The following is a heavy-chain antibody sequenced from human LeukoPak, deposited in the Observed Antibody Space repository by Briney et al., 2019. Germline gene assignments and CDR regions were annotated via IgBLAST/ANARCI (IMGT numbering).Heavy chain of an antibody. CDR3: AKDGTTVTTLNYFDY. J-gene: IGHJ4*02. D-gene: IGHD4-17*01. V-gene: IGHV3-33*06. Sequence: QPGRSLRLSCAASGFTFSSYGTHWVRQAPGKGLEWVAIIWYDGSNKYYADSVKGRFTISRDNSKNTLYLQMNSLRAEDTAVYYCAKDGTTVTTLNYFDYWGQGTLVTVSS. CDR1: GFTFSSYG. CDR2: IWYDGSNK.